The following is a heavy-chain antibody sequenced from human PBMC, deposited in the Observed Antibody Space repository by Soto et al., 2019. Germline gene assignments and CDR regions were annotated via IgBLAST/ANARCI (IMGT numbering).Heavy chain of an antibody. CDR1: GGTFNTYS. J-gene: IGHJ1*01. Sequence: ASVKVSCNAAGGTFNTYSISWVRQAPGQGLEWMGGVIPIFGTANYAQKFQGRVTITADESTSTAYMELSSLRSEDTAVYYCAKGATYYDILTGYYNAEYFQHWGQGTLVTVSS. V-gene: IGHV1-69*13. CDR3: AKGATYYDILTGYYNAEYFQH. D-gene: IGHD3-9*01. CDR2: VIPIFGTA.